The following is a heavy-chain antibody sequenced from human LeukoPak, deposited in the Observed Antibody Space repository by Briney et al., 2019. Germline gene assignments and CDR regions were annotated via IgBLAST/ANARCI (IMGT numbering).Heavy chain of an antibody. CDR1: GYTFTSYG. J-gene: IGHJ4*02. D-gene: IGHD3-9*01. CDR2: IIPIFGTA. Sequence: SVKVSCKASGYTFTSYGISWVRQAPGQGLEWMGGIIPIFGTANYAQRFQGRVTITADESTSTAYMELSSLRSEDTAVYYCARDRGPYYDILTTLWYWGQGTLVTVSS. CDR3: ARDRGPYYDILTTLWY. V-gene: IGHV1-69*13.